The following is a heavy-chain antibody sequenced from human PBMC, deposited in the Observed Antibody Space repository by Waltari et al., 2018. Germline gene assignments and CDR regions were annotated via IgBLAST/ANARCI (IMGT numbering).Heavy chain of an antibody. CDR2: IIPIFGTA. CDR3: ARGRQQLSQENAFDI. V-gene: IGHV1-69*05. Sequence: QVQLVQSGAEVKKPGSSVTVSCKASGGTFSSSAIGWVRPAPGQGLEWMGGIIPIFGTANYAQKFQGRVTITTDESTSTAYMELSSLRSEDTAVYYCARGRQQLSQENAFDIWGQGTMVTVSS. D-gene: IGHD6-13*01. CDR1: GGTFSSSA. J-gene: IGHJ3*02.